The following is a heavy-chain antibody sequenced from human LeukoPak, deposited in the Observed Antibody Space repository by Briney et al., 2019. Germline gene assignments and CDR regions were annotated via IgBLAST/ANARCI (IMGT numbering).Heavy chain of an antibody. V-gene: IGHV1-18*04. CDR2: ISAYNGNT. J-gene: IGHJ4*02. Sequence: ASVKVSCKASGYTLTSYGISWVRQAPGQGLEWMGWISAYNGNTNYAQKLQGRVTMTTDTSTSTAYMELRSLRSDDTAVYYCARDPRLYSGYDVFDYWGQGTLVTVSS. D-gene: IGHD5-12*01. CDR3: ARDPRLYSGYDVFDY. CDR1: GYTLTSYG.